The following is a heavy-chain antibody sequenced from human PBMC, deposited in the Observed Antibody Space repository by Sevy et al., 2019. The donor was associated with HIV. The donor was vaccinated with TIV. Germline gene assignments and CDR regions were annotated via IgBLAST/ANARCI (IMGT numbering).Heavy chain of an antibody. CDR2: IYSGGST. CDR1: GFTVSSNY. D-gene: IGHD3-3*01. CDR3: AREKSSGYYDFLYGMDV. Sequence: GGSLRLSCAASGFTVSSNYMSWVRQAPGKGLEWVSVIYSGGSTYYADSVKGGFTISRDNSKNTLYLQMNSLRAEDTAVYYCAREKSSGYYDFLYGMDVWGQGTTVTVSS. J-gene: IGHJ6*02. V-gene: IGHV3-66*01.